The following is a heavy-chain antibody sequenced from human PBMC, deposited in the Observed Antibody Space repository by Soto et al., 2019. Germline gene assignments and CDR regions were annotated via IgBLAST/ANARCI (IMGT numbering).Heavy chain of an antibody. V-gene: IGHV1-69*01. Sequence: QVQLVQSGAEVKKPGSSVKVSCKASGGTFRSNGISWVRQAPGQGLEWLGGMIPSVHTASYAQTFPGRVTITADGSTTTAYMELTSLSSEDTAVYCCAMITMIHSFEPWGQGTLVPGSS. CDR2: MIPSVHTA. J-gene: IGHJ5*02. CDR3: AMITMIHSFEP. D-gene: IGHD3-22*01. CDR1: GGTFRSNG.